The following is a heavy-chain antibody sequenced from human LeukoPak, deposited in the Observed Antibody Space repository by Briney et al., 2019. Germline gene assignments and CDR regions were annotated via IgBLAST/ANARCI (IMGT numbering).Heavy chain of an antibody. Sequence: ASVKVSCKASGYTFTGYYMHWVRQAPGQGLEWVGCINRNSGGTNYAQKFQGRVTMTRDTSISTAYMELSRLRSDDTAVYYCASSGDYQLPEVIDYWGQGTLVTDSS. CDR2: INRNSGGT. J-gene: IGHJ4*02. D-gene: IGHD2-2*01. V-gene: IGHV1-2*02. CDR3: ASSGDYQLPEVIDY. CDR1: GYTFTGYY.